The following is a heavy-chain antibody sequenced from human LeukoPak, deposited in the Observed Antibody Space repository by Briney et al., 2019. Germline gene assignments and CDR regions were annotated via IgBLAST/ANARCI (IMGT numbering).Heavy chain of an antibody. J-gene: IGHJ3*02. CDR1: GGSFSTYY. D-gene: IGHD2-2*01. V-gene: IGHV4-59*01. Sequence: SETLSLTCTVSGGSFSTYYWSWIRQPPGKGLEWIGCIYDSGRTNYNPSLKSRVTISVDTSKNQFSLKLSSVTAADTAVYYCARRRYCSSTSCPYAFDIWGQGTMVTVSS. CDR2: IYDSGRT. CDR3: ARRRYCSSTSCPYAFDI.